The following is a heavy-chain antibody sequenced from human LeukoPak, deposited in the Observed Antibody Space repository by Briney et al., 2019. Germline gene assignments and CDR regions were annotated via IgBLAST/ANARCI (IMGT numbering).Heavy chain of an antibody. CDR2: ISGSGGST. CDR3: AKRIQSAMATGY. Sequence: GGSLRLSCAASGFTFSSYNMNWVRQAPGKGLEWVSDISGSGGSTYYADSVKGRFTISRDNSKNTLYLQMNSLRAEDTAVYYCAKRIQSAMATGYWGQGTLVTVSS. D-gene: IGHD5-18*01. J-gene: IGHJ4*02. V-gene: IGHV3-23*01. CDR1: GFTFSSYN.